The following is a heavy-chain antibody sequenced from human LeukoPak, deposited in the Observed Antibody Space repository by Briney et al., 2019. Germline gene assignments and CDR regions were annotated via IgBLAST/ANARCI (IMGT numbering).Heavy chain of an antibody. CDR1: GFTFDDYA. CDR2: ISWNSGSI. D-gene: IGHD2-15*01. J-gene: IGHJ5*02. Sequence: GGSLRLSCAASGFTFDDYAMHWVRQAPGKGLEWVSGISWNSGSIGYADSVKGRFTISRDNAKNSLYLQMNSLRAEDTALYYCARDREVVADTGWFDPWGQGTLVTVSS. V-gene: IGHV3-9*01. CDR3: ARDREVVADTGWFDP.